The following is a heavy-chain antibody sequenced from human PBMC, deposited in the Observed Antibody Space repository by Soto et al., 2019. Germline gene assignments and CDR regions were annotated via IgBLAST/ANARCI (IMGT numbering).Heavy chain of an antibody. J-gene: IGHJ4*02. CDR1: GGSISSSSYY. D-gene: IGHD3-3*01. CDR3: ARRGWSSPFDY. Sequence: QLQLQESGPGLVKPSETLSLTCTVSGGSISSSSYYWGWIRQSPGKGLEWIGNIYYSGSTYYNPSLKSRVTISVDTSKTQFALKLSSVTAADTAVYYCARRGWSSPFDYWGQGTLVTVSS. V-gene: IGHV4-39*01. CDR2: IYYSGST.